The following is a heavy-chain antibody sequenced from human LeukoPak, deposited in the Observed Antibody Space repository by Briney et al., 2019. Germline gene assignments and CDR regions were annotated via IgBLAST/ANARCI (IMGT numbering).Heavy chain of an antibody. CDR2: INPSGGST. V-gene: IGHV1-46*01. Sequence: ASVKVSCKASGYTFTSYYTHWVRQAPGQGLEWMGIINPSGGSTSYAQKFQGRVTMTRDTSTTTVYMELSSLTSEDTAVYYCAREGDFAYYDSSGYQIPHYWGQGTLVTVSS. D-gene: IGHD3-22*01. CDR1: GYTFTSYY. J-gene: IGHJ4*02. CDR3: AREGDFAYYDSSGYQIPHY.